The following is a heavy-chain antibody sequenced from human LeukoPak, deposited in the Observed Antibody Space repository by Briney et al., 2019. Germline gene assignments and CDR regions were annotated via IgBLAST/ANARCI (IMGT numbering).Heavy chain of an antibody. Sequence: GGSLRLSCAASGFTFSSYWMSWVRQAPGKGLEWVANIKRDGSEKYYVDSVKGRFTISRDNAKNSLYLQMNSLRAEDTAVYYCARDRIAARPYYFDYWGQGTLVTVSS. CDR3: ARDRIAARPYYFDY. V-gene: IGHV3-7*01. CDR2: IKRDGSEK. CDR1: GFTFSSYW. J-gene: IGHJ4*02. D-gene: IGHD6-6*01.